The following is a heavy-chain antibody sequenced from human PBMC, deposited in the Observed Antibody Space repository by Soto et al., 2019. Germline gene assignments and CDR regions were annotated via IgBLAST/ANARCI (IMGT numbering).Heavy chain of an antibody. CDR2: IIPIFGTA. V-gene: IGHV1-69*13. CDR1: GGTFSSYA. Sequence: ASVKVSCKASGGTFSSYAISWVRQAPGQGLEWMGGIIPIFGTANYAQKFQGRVTITADESTSTAYMELSSLRSEDTAVYYCARPECSSTSCSGTFDYWGQGTLVTVAS. J-gene: IGHJ4*02. D-gene: IGHD2-2*01. CDR3: ARPECSSTSCSGTFDY.